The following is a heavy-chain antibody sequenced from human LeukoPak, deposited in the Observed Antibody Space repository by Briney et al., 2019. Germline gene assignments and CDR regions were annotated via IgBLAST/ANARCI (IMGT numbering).Heavy chain of an antibody. D-gene: IGHD3-16*02. V-gene: IGHV3-30*02. J-gene: IGHJ5*02. CDR1: GFSFSSYG. Sequence: GGSLRLSCAGSGFSFSSYGMHWVRQAPGKGLEWMAFIRSDGSNKYYADSVKGRFTISRDNSKNTLYLQMNSLRAEDTAVYYCARARYDYVWGSYRMNWFDPWGQGTLVTVSS. CDR2: IRSDGSNK. CDR3: ARARYDYVWGSYRMNWFDP.